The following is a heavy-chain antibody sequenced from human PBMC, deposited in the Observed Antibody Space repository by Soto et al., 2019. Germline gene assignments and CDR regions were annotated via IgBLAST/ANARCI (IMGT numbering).Heavy chain of an antibody. CDR2: ITDNGGST. V-gene: IGHV3-53*01. J-gene: IGHJ4*02. CDR1: GFTVSDNY. Sequence: PGGSLRLSCEASGFTVSDNYMTWVRQAPGKGLEWVSLITDNGGSTYYADSVKGRFTISRDNTKNTLFLQMNSLRAEDTAVYYCAKERATTTAFDYWGQGALVTVSS. D-gene: IGHD4-17*01. CDR3: AKERATTTAFDY.